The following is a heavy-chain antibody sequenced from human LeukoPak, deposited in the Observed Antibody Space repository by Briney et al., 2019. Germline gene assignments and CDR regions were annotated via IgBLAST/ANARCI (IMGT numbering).Heavy chain of an antibody. D-gene: IGHD1-7*01. CDR1: GFTFSSYA. J-gene: IGHJ4*02. CDR2: ISYDGSNK. V-gene: IGHV3-30-3*01. Sequence: GRSLRLSCAASGFTFSSYAMPWVRQAPGKGLEWVAVISYDGSNKYYADSVKGRFTISRDNSKNTPYLQMNSLRAEDTAVYYCAREGYNWNYVGEDIDYWGQGTLVTVSS. CDR3: AREGYNWNYVGEDIDY.